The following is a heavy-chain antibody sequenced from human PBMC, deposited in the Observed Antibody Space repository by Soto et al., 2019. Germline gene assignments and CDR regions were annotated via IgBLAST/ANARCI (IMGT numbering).Heavy chain of an antibody. CDR2: FDPEDGET. V-gene: IGHV1-24*01. CDR3: ATGPLRYFDWSCLDY. D-gene: IGHD3-9*01. Sequence: GASVKVSCKVSGYTLTELSMHWVRQAPGKGLEWMGGFDPEDGETIYAQKFQGRVTMTEDTSTDTAYMELSSLRSEDTAVYYCATGPLRYFDWSCLDYWGQGTLVTVSS. J-gene: IGHJ4*02. CDR1: GYTLTELS.